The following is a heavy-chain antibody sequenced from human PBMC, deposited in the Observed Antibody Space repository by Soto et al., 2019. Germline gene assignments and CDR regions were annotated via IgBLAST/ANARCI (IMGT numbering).Heavy chain of an antibody. D-gene: IGHD1-26*01. J-gene: IGHJ4*02. Sequence: EVQLVESGGGLVQPGGSLRLSCAASGLTFSSYWMHWVRQAPGKGLVWVSRINTDGSSTTYADSVKGRFTISRDNTKTTLYLQRNSLRVEDTAVYYCARASGSNIHFDYWGQGTLVTVSS. CDR1: GLTFSSYW. CDR2: INTDGSST. CDR3: ARASGSNIHFDY. V-gene: IGHV3-74*01.